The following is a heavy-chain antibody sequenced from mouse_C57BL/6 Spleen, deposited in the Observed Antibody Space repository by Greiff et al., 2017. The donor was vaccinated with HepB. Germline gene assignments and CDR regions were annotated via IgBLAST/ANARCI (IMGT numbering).Heavy chain of an antibody. V-gene: IGHV1-4*01. D-gene: IGHD2-3*01. CDR2: INPSSGYT. CDR1: GYTFTSYT. Sequence: QVQLQQSGAELARPGASVKMSCKASGYTFTSYTMHWVKQRPGQGLEWIGYINPSSGYTKYNQKFKDKATLTADKSSSTAYMQLSSLTSEDSAVYYCARGWLLRPYAMDYWGQGTSVTVSS. CDR3: ARGWLLRPYAMDY. J-gene: IGHJ4*01.